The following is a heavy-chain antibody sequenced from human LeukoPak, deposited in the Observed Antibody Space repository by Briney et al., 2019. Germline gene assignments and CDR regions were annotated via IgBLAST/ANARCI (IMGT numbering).Heavy chain of an antibody. D-gene: IGHD7-27*01. CDR3: AREGANWGIFYFDY. CDR1: GGSISSSSYY. V-gene: IGHV4-39*02. CDR2: IYYSGST. Sequence: SSETPSLTCTVSGGSISSSSYYWGWIRQPPGKGLEWIGSIYYSGSTYYNPSLKSRATISVDTSKNQFSLKLSSVTAADTAVYYCAREGANWGIFYFDYWGQGTLVTVSS. J-gene: IGHJ4*02.